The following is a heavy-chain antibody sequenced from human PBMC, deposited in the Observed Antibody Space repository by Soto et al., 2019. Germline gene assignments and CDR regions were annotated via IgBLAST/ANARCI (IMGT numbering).Heavy chain of an antibody. Sequence: QVQLQESGPGLVKPSQTLSLTCTVSGGSISSGDYYWSWIRQPPGKGLEWIGYIYYSGSTYYNPSLKSRVTMSVDTSKNQFSLKLSSVTAADTAVYYCACRGLRLGDDYYYYGMDVWGQGTTVTVSS. CDR2: IYYSGST. D-gene: IGHD3-16*01. V-gene: IGHV4-30-4*01. CDR1: GGSISSGDYY. J-gene: IGHJ6*02. CDR3: ACRGLRLGDDYYYYGMDV.